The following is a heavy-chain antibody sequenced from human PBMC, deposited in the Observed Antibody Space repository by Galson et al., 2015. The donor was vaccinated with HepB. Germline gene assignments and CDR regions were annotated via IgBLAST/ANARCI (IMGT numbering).Heavy chain of an antibody. J-gene: IGHJ4*02. Sequence: TLSLTCGVSGGSISSGGYSWNWIRQPPGKGLEWIGYIYHSGSTYYNPSLKSRVTISLDRSQNQFFLRLSSVTAADTAVYYCARGYHGSGREPNFDYWGQGTLVTVSS. D-gene: IGHD3-10*01. CDR1: GGSISSGGYS. CDR3: ARGYHGSGREPNFDY. V-gene: IGHV4-30-2*01. CDR2: IYHSGST.